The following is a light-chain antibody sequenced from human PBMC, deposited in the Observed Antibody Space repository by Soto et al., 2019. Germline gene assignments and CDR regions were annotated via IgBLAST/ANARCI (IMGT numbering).Light chain of an antibody. CDR3: QQSCSTPST. CDR1: QSIRNY. V-gene: IGKV1-39*01. CDR2: VAS. Sequence: DIQMTQSPSSLSASVGDRVTITCRASQSIRNYVNWYQQKPGKAPKFLIYVASTLQSGVPSRFSGSGSGTDFTLTISSLQPEDFAPYYCQQSCSTPSTFGPVTKLEI. J-gene: IGKJ2*01.